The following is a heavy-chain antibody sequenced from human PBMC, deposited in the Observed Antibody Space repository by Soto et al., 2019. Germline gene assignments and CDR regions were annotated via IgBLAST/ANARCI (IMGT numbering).Heavy chain of an antibody. CDR3: ATAWSDRAWY. D-gene: IGHD2-2*01. CDR1: NGSIRSGTYY. J-gene: IGHJ2*01. V-gene: IGHV4-39*01. Sequence: WDPLSLTCTFSNGSIRSGTYYWAWIRQPPGRGLEWMGSLSYLGTTDYNPSLKSRVTISKAASKNQFSLKLTSVTAADTAVYYCATAWSDRAWY. CDR2: LSYLGTT.